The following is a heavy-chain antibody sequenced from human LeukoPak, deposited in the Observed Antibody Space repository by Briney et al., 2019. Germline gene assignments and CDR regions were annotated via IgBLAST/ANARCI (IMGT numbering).Heavy chain of an antibody. D-gene: IGHD1-26*01. CDR3: ARVSLSGSYGVDAFDI. Sequence: SETLSLTCTVSGGSISSGGYYWSWIRQPPGKGLEWIGCIYHSGSTYYNPSLKSRVTISVDRSKNQFSLKLSSVTAADTAVYYCARVSLSGSYGVDAFDIWGQGTMVTVSS. CDR2: IYHSGST. V-gene: IGHV4-30-2*01. J-gene: IGHJ3*02. CDR1: GGSISSGGYY.